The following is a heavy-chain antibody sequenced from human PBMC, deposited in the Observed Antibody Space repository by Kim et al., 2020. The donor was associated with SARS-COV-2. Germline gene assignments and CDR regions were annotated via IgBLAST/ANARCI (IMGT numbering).Heavy chain of an antibody. CDR1: GFTFSSYG. CDR2: IWYDGSNK. Sequence: GGSLRLSCAASGFTFSSYGMHWVRQAPGKGLEWVAVIWYDGSNKYYADSVKGRFTISRDNSKNTLYLQMNSLRAEDTAVYYCARDWVAGYCTNGVCYKVAGDYYYGMDVWGQGTTVTVSS. CDR3: ARDWVAGYCTNGVCYKVAGDYYYGMDV. J-gene: IGHJ6*02. V-gene: IGHV3-33*01. D-gene: IGHD2-8*01.